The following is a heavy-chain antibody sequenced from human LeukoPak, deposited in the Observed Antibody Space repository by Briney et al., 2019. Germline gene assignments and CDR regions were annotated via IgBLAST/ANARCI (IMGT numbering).Heavy chain of an antibody. D-gene: IGHD6-19*01. V-gene: IGHV3-23*01. Sequence: PGGSLRLSCAASGFTFSSYAMSWVRQAPGEGLEWVSAISGSGGSTYYADSVKGRFTISRDNSKNTLYLQMNSLRAEDTAVYYCAKDSSGWYYFDYWGQGTLVTVSS. CDR2: ISGSGGST. J-gene: IGHJ4*02. CDR3: AKDSSGWYYFDY. CDR1: GFTFSSYA.